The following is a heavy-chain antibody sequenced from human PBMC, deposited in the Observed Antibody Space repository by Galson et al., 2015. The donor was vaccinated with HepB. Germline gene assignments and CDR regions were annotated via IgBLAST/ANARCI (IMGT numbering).Heavy chain of an antibody. CDR2: IWYDGSNK. V-gene: IGHV3-33*01. J-gene: IGHJ4*02. D-gene: IGHD2-21*02. CDR1: GFTFSSYG. CDR3: ARDPTAYCGGDCYSFFDY. Sequence: SLRLSCAASGFTFSSYGMHWVRQAPGKGLEWVAVIWYDGSNKYYADSVKGRFTISRDNSKNTLYLQMNSLRAEDTAVYYCARDPTAYCGGDCYSFFDYWGQGTLVTVSS.